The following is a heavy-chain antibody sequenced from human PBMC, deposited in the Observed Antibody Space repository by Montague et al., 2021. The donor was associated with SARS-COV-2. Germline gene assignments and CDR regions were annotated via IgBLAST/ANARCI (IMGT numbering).Heavy chain of an antibody. CDR1: GFTFSSYS. CDR2: ISSSSSYI. Sequence: SLRLSCAASGFTFSSYSMNWVRQAPGKRLEWVSSISSSSSYIYYADSVKGRFTISRDNAKNSLYLQMNSLRAEDTAVHYCARETNWSYGSSFDYWGQGTLVTVSS. V-gene: IGHV3-21*01. D-gene: IGHD1-26*01. J-gene: IGHJ4*02. CDR3: ARETNWSYGSSFDY.